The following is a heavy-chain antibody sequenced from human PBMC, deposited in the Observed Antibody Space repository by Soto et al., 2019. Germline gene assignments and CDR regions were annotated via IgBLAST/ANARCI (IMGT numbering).Heavy chain of an antibody. Sequence: QVQVVQSGAEVKKPGSSVKVSCKASGGTFSSYAISWVRQAPGQGLEWMGGIIPIFGTADYAQKFQGRVTITAHESTSAAYMELRSLRSEDTAVYYCARDGGVYDYSPFDYWGQGTLVTVSS. CDR3: ARDGGVYDYSPFDY. D-gene: IGHD4-4*01. J-gene: IGHJ4*02. CDR1: GGTFSSYA. CDR2: IIPIFGTA. V-gene: IGHV1-69*12.